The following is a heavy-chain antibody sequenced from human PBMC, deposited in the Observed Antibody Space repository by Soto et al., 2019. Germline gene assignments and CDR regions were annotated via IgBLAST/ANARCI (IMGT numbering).Heavy chain of an antibody. V-gene: IGHV4-34*01. CDR2: INHSGST. CDR1: GGSFSGYY. CDR3: ARGWGRIFDY. D-gene: IGHD7-27*01. Sequence: QVQLQPWGAGLLKPSETLSLTCAVYGGSFSGYYWDWIRQPPGKGLEWIGEINHSGSTNYNPSLSSRVTISVDTSKNQFSLKLSSVTAADTAVYYCARGWGRIFDYWGQGTLVTVSS. J-gene: IGHJ4*02.